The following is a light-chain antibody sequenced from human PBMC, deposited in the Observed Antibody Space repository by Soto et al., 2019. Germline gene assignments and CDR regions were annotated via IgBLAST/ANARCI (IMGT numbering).Light chain of an antibody. V-gene: IGKV3-20*01. CDR3: KQYGYTPRA. CDR1: QSVTTN. CDR2: GAY. Sequence: EVVMTQSPATLSVSPGERATLSCRASQSVTTNMAWYQQKPGQAPRLLIYGAYSRATGIPDRFSGSGSGTDFTLTIRRLEPEDFAVYYCKQYGYTPRAFGQGTKVDIK. J-gene: IGKJ1*01.